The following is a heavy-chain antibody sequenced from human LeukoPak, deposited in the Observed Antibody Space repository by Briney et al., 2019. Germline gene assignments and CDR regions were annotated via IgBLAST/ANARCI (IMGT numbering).Heavy chain of an antibody. Sequence: PGGSLRLSCAASGFTLSSYSMNWVRQAPGKGLEWVSSISSSSSYIYYADSVKGRFTISRDNAKNSLYLQMNSLRAEDTAVYYCARDLHYYGSGSYFDYWGQGTLVTVSS. CDR3: ARDLHYYGSGSYFDY. V-gene: IGHV3-21*01. D-gene: IGHD3-10*01. CDR2: ISSSSSYI. CDR1: GFTLSSYS. J-gene: IGHJ4*02.